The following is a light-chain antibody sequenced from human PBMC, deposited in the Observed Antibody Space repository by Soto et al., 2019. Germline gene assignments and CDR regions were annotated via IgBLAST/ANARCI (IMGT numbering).Light chain of an antibody. J-gene: IGKJ1*01. Sequence: EIVLTQSPGTLSLSPGERATLSCRASQSVSRRLAWYQQRPGQSPRLLISGASMRASGVPVRFIGSGSGTDFTLTISRLEPEDFAVYYCRQYGRSLGFAFGQGTKVDIK. CDR2: GAS. V-gene: IGKV3-20*01. CDR1: QSVSRR. CDR3: RQYGRSLGFA.